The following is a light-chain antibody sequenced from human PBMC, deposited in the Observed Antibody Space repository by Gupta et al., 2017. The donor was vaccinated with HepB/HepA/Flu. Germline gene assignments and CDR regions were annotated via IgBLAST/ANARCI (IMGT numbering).Light chain of an antibody. Sequence: QSALTQPASVSGSPGQSITISCTGTSSDVGGYNYVSWYQQHPGEAPKLMISDVSNRPSGVSNRFSGSKSGNTASLTISGLQAEDEADYYCGSYTSSSTYVFGTGTKVTVL. V-gene: IGLV2-14*03. CDR1: SSDVGGYNY. J-gene: IGLJ1*01. CDR3: GSYTSSSTYV. CDR2: DVS.